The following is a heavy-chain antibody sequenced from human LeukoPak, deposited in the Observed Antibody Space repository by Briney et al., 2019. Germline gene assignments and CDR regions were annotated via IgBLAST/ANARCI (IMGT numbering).Heavy chain of an antibody. CDR1: GFTFSSYA. Sequence: GGSLRLSCAASGFTFSSYAMLWVRQAPGKELEWVALISYDRTIEDYADSVKGRFTISRDNSKNTLFLQMNSLRTEDTAVYYCARDLGYYGSGSYYIDYWGQGILVTVSS. CDR2: ISYDRTIE. D-gene: IGHD3-10*01. V-gene: IGHV3-30*14. J-gene: IGHJ4*02. CDR3: ARDLGYYGSGSYYIDY.